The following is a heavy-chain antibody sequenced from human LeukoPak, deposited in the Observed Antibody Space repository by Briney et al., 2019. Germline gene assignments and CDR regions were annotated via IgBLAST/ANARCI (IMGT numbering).Heavy chain of an antibody. Sequence: GGSLRLSCSASGFTFSRYAMSWVRQAPGKGLEWVSAFSCSGGSTYYADSVKGRFPISRDNSKTPLYLQMNSRRAEDTAVYYCARGPSGYHNTGGQGTLVTVSS. CDR1: GFTFSRYA. D-gene: IGHD5-12*01. V-gene: IGHV3-23*01. CDR3: ARGPSGYHNT. CDR2: FSCSGGST. J-gene: IGHJ4*02.